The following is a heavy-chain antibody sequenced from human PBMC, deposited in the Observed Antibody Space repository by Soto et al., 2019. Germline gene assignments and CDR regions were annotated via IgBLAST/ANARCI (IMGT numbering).Heavy chain of an antibody. J-gene: IGHJ4*02. CDR1: GCSISSSNW. V-gene: IGHV4-4*02. D-gene: IGHD6-19*01. CDR3: ARDRVAVAGRIPFDY. CDR2: IYHSGST. Sequence: PSETLSLPCSVSGCSISSSNWWSWVRQPPGKGLEWIGEIYHSGSTNYNPSLKSRVTISVDRSKNQFSLKLSSVTAADTAVYYCARDRVAVAGRIPFDYWGQGTLVTVSS.